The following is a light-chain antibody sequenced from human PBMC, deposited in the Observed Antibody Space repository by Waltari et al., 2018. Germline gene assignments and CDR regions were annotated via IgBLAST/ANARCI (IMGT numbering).Light chain of an antibody. J-gene: IGKJ2*01. CDR2: KAS. CDR1: QSISDW. V-gene: IGKV1-5*03. CDR3: QQYNTYSS. Sequence: DIKMTQSPSSLSASVGDRVTITCRASQSISDWLAWYQQKPGKAPMLLLFKASILKSGVPSRFSGSGSGTQFTLTISSLQPDDFATYYCQQYNTYSSFGQGTKLEIK.